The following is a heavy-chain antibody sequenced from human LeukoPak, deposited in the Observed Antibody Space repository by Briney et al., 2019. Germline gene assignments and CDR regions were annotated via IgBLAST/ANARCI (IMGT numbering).Heavy chain of an antibody. CDR3: ARERGTSSERYYYYYYGMDV. V-gene: IGHV3-33*01. CDR1: GFTFSSYG. J-gene: IGHJ6*04. CDR2: IWYDGSNK. Sequence: PGGSLRLSCAASGFTFSSYGMHWVRQAPGKGLEWVAVIWYDGSNKYYADSVKGRFTISRDNSKNTLYLQMNSLRAEDTAVYYCARERGTSSERYYYYYYGMDVWGKGTTVTVSS. D-gene: IGHD6-19*01.